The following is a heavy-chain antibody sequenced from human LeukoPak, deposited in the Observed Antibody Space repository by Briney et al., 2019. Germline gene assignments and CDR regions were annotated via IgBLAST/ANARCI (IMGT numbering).Heavy chain of an antibody. D-gene: IGHD3-22*01. V-gene: IGHV3-23*01. Sequence: HPGGSLRLSCAASGFTFSNYAMSWVRQAPGKGLEWVSAISGSGGNTYYADSVKGRFTISRDNSKNTLFLQMKSLRAEDTAVYYCASNKEVFYDSSGDYWGQGTLVTVSS. CDR1: GFTFSNYA. CDR2: ISGSGGNT. J-gene: IGHJ4*02. CDR3: ASNKEVFYDSSGDY.